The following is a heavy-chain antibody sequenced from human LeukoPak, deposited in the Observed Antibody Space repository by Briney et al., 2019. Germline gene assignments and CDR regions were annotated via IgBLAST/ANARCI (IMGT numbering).Heavy chain of an antibody. CDR1: GYSISSGYY. Sequence: SETLSLTCSVSGYSISSGYYWGWIRQAPGKGLEWIGNLYHSGSTYYNPSLKSRVSISVDTSKNQFSLNLSSVTAADTAVYYCATEIQNIAGRVYWGQGTLVTVSS. J-gene: IGHJ4*02. CDR3: ATEIQNIAGRVY. V-gene: IGHV4-38-2*02. CDR2: LYHSGST. D-gene: IGHD6-6*01.